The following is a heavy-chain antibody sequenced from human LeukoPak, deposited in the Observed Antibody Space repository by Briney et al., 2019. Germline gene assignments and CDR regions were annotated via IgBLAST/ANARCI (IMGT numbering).Heavy chain of an antibody. D-gene: IGHD3-22*01. Sequence: SVKVPCKASGGTFSSYAISWVRQAPGQGLEWMGGIIPIFGTANYAQKFQGRVTITTDESTSAAYMELSSLRSADTAVYYCARVPVDSSGYYYGVDYWGQGTLVTVSS. J-gene: IGHJ4*02. CDR2: IIPIFGTA. CDR1: GGTFSSYA. CDR3: ARVPVDSSGYYYGVDY. V-gene: IGHV1-69*05.